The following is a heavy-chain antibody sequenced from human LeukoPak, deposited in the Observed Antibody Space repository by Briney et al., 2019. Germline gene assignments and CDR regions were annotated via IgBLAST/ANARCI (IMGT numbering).Heavy chain of an antibody. D-gene: IGHD5-12*01. V-gene: IGHV4-4*07. Sequence: SETLSLTCIVSGGSISNYYSSWIRQPAGKGLEWIGRIYSSGTTIYNPSLKSRVTMSVDTSKNQFSLKLSSVTAADTVVSFRARGSSGYHRWGQGTLVTVSS. J-gene: IGHJ4*02. CDR2: IYSSGTT. CDR1: GGSISNYY. CDR3: ARGSSGYHR.